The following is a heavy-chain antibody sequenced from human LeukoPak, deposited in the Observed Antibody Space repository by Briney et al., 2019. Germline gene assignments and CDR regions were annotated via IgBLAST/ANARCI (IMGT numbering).Heavy chain of an antibody. Sequence: PGGSLRLSCAASGFTFSSYGMHWVRQAPGKGLEWVSFIRYAGSNKYYADSVKGRFTISRDNSKNTLYLQMNSLRAEDTAVYYCAKDLSDNVAIVYWGQGTLVTVPS. D-gene: IGHD1-14*01. V-gene: IGHV3-30*02. CDR3: AKDLSDNVAIVY. CDR1: GFTFSSYG. CDR2: IRYAGSNK. J-gene: IGHJ4*02.